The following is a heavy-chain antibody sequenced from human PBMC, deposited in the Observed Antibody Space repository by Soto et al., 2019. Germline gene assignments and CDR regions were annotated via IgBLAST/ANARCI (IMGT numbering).Heavy chain of an antibody. V-gene: IGHV4-61*01. CDR2: IYYSGGT. CDR3: ARVGPRITIFGVVIFPPNYYYYGMDV. J-gene: IGHJ6*02. Sequence: PPETLSLTCTVSGGSLSSGSYYWSWIRQPPGKGLEWIGYIYYSGGTNYHPSLTSRVTISVDTSKNQFSLKLSSVTAADTAVYYCARVGPRITIFGVVIFPPNYYYYGMDVWGQGTTVPVSS. D-gene: IGHD3-3*01. CDR1: GGSLSSGSYY.